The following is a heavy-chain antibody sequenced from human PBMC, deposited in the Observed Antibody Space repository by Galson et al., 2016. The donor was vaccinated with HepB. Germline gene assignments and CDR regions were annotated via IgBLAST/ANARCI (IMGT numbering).Heavy chain of an antibody. CDR2: IFWNDDK. J-gene: IGHJ4*02. CDR3: ARFGTEITPGGPFDS. D-gene: IGHD4-23*01. V-gene: IGHV2-5*01. CDR1: GFSLSTSGVG. Sequence: PALVKPTQTRTLTCTFSGFSLSTSGVGVGWIRQPPGRALEWLALIFWNDDKRYSPSLKSRLTITKDTSKNHVVLTVTNMDPVDTATYYCARFGTEITPGGPFDSWGQGTLVTVSS.